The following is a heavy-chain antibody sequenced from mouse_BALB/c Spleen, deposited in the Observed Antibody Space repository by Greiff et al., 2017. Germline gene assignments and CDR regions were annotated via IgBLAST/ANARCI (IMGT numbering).Heavy chain of an antibody. V-gene: IGHV3-2*02. CDR1: GYSITSDYA. CDR2: ISYSGST. J-gene: IGHJ2*01. CDR3: ARRGNYVDY. D-gene: IGHD2-1*01. Sequence: EVQGVESGPGLVKPSQSLSLTCTVTGYSITSDYAWNWIRQFPGNKLEWMGYISYSGSTSYNPSLKSRISITRDTSKNQFFLQLNSVTTEDTATYYCARRGNYVDYWGQGTTLTVSS.